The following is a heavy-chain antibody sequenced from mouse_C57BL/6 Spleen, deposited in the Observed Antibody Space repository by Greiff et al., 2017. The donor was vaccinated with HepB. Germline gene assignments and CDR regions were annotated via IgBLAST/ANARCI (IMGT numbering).Heavy chain of an antibody. Sequence: QVQLQQSGAELVKPGASVKISCTASGYAFSSYWMNWVKQRPGKGLEWIGQIYPGDGDTNYNGKFKGKATLTADKSSSTAYMQLSSLTSEDSAVYFCARSGGGYYAMDYWGQGTSVTVSS. D-gene: IGHD3-1*01. CDR3: ARSGGGYYAMDY. J-gene: IGHJ4*01. V-gene: IGHV1-80*01. CDR2: IYPGDGDT. CDR1: GYAFSSYW.